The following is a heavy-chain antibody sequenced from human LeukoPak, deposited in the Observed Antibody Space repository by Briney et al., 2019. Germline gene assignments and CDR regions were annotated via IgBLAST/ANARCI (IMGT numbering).Heavy chain of an antibody. D-gene: IGHD1-26*01. Sequence: ASVKVSCKATGYTFTSYYMHWVRQAPGQGLEWMGIINPSGGSTSYAQKFQGRVTMTRDTSTSTVYMELSSLRSEDTAVYHCARVWLGGSQNHYNWFDPWGQGTLVTVSS. CDR1: GYTFTSYY. CDR2: INPSGGST. V-gene: IGHV1-46*01. J-gene: IGHJ5*02. CDR3: ARVWLGGSQNHYNWFDP.